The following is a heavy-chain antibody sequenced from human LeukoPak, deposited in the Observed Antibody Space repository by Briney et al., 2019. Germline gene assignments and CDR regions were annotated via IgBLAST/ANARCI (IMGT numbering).Heavy chain of an antibody. V-gene: IGHV1-3*04. CDR1: GYTFTSNA. CDR3: ARGAAEGLDR. Sequence: ASVKVSCKASGYTFTSNAMHWVRQAPGQRPEWMGWIDTGNGNTKYSQKFQGRVTISRDTSANTAYMEVSSLRSEDTAVYYCARGAAEGLDRWGQGTLVTVSS. J-gene: IGHJ5*02. CDR2: IDTGNGNT. D-gene: IGHD6-13*01.